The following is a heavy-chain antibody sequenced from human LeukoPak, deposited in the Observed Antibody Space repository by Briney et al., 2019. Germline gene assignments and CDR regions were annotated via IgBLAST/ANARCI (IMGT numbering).Heavy chain of an antibody. V-gene: IGHV4-31*03. CDR3: ARVGSRDNFHFDY. Sequence: SQTLSLTCTVSGASISSGTYYWRWIRQLPGKGLEWIGYIYYTGTTDYNPSLKSRVSISRDTSKNQFTLSLSSVTAADTAVFYCARVGSRDNFHFDYWGQGSLVTVSS. D-gene: IGHD6-13*01. CDR2: IYYTGTT. CDR1: GASISSGTYY. J-gene: IGHJ4*02.